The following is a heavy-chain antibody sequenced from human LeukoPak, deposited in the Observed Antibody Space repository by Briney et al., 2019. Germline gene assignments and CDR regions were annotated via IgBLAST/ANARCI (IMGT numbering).Heavy chain of an antibody. CDR1: GYTFTSYG. Sequence: AAVKVSYKASGYTFTSYGISWVRQAPGQGLEWMGWINPNSGGTNYAQKFQGWVTMTRDTSISTAYMELSRLRSDDTAVYYCARVGRQQLSDAFDIWGQGTMVTVSS. V-gene: IGHV1-2*04. CDR2: INPNSGGT. D-gene: IGHD6-13*01. CDR3: ARVGRQQLSDAFDI. J-gene: IGHJ3*02.